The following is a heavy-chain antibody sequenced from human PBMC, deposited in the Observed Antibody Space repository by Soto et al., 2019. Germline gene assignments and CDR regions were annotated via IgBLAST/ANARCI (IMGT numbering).Heavy chain of an antibody. CDR1: GLIFSNYK. CDR3: ARDTDGLHY. Sequence: GVSLRLSCAASGLIFSNYKMHWVRQAPGKGLVWVSRINTDGRITDYADSAKGRFTVSRDNPKNTLYLQMNSLRAEDTAVYYCARDTDGLHYWGEGTLVTVSS. CDR2: INTDGRIT. V-gene: IGHV3-74*01. J-gene: IGHJ4*02.